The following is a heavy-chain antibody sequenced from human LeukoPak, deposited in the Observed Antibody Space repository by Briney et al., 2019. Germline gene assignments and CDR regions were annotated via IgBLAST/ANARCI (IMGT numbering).Heavy chain of an antibody. CDR1: GFTFSSYG. Sequence: AGGSLRLSCAASGFTFSSYGMRWVRQAPGKGLEWVSAISGSGGSTYYADSVKGRFTISRDNSKNTLYLQINSMRAEDTAVSYCAKDPGRYFASSTMMYNWFDPWGQGTLVTVSS. CDR3: AKDPGRYFASSTMMYNWFDP. V-gene: IGHV3-23*01. J-gene: IGHJ5*02. D-gene: IGHD3-9*01. CDR2: ISGSGGST.